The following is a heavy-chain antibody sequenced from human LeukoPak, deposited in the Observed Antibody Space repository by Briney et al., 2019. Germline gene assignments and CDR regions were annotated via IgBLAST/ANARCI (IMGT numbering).Heavy chain of an antibody. CDR1: GFIFSSYS. Sequence: GGALRLSCAASGFIFSSYSMNWVRQAPGKGLEWVSYIVSSSSAIYYADSVKGRFTVSRDNAKNSLYLQMNSLRDEDTAVYYCARDSSGCDFWGQGTLVTVSS. J-gene: IGHJ4*02. D-gene: IGHD3-10*01. CDR2: IVSSSSAI. CDR3: ARDSSGCDF. V-gene: IGHV3-48*02.